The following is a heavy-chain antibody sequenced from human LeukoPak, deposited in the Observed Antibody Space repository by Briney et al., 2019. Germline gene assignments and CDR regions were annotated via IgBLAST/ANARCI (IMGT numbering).Heavy chain of an antibody. V-gene: IGHV3-30*02. CDR3: ARDFEFGSAAGTPN. CDR2: IRYDGSNK. D-gene: IGHD6-13*01. CDR1: GFTFSSYG. Sequence: GGSLRLSCAASGFTFSSYGMNWVRQAPGKGLEWVAFIRYDGSNKYYADSVKGRFTISRDNAKNSLYLQMNSLRAEDTAVYYCARDFEFGSAAGTPNWGQGTLVTVSS. J-gene: IGHJ4*02.